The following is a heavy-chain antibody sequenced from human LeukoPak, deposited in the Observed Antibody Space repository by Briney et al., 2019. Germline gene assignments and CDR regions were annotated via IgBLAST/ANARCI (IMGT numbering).Heavy chain of an antibody. Sequence: ASVKVSCKASGYTFTSYGISWVRQAPGQGLEWMGWISAYNGNTNYAQKLQGRVTMTTDTSTSTAYMELRSLRSDDTAVYYWARAGITGTILMYYYYYYMDVWGKGTTVTVSS. CDR2: ISAYNGNT. D-gene: IGHD1-7*01. V-gene: IGHV1-18*01. CDR1: GYTFTSYG. J-gene: IGHJ6*03. CDR3: ARAGITGTILMYYYYYYMDV.